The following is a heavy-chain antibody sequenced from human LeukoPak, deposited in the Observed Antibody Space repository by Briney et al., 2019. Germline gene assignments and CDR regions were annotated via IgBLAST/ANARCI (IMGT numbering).Heavy chain of an antibody. CDR1: GFSFSGYW. V-gene: IGHV3-30-3*01. Sequence: GGSLRLSCAASGFSFSGYWMTWVRQAPGKGLEWVAVISYDGSNKYYADSVKGRFTISRDNSKNTLYLQMNSLRAEDTAVYYCAAYIVHGYWGQGTLVTVSS. CDR3: AAYIVHGY. J-gene: IGHJ4*02. D-gene: IGHD2-15*01. CDR2: ISYDGSNK.